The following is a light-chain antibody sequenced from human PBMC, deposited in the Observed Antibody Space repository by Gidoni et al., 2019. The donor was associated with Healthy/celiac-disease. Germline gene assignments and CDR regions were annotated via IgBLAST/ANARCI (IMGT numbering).Light chain of an antibody. CDR1: QGISNY. V-gene: IGKV1-27*01. CDR2: AAS. CDR3: QKYNSAPPLT. J-gene: IGKJ3*01. Sequence: DIQMTQSPSSLSASVGDRVTITCRASQGISNYLAWYQQKPGKVPKLLIYAASTLQSGVPSRFSGSGSGTDFTLTISSLQPEDVATYYCQKYNSAPPLTFGPXTKVDIK.